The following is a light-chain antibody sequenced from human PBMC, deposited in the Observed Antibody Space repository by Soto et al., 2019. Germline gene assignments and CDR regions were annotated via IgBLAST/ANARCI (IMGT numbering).Light chain of an antibody. CDR2: DAS. CDR3: QQRTDWPPAVT. CDR1: QSVSSY. V-gene: IGKV3-11*01. Sequence: EIVLTQSPATLSLSPGERATLSCRASQSVSSYLAWYQHRPGQAPRLLIYDASNRATGIPARFSGSGSGTDLTLTISSLEPEDFAIYYCQQRTDWPPAVTFGQGTRLEIK. J-gene: IGKJ5*01.